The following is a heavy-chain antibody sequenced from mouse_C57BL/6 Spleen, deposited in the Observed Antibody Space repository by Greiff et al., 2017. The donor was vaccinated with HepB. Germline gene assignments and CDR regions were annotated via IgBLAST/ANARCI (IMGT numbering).Heavy chain of an antibody. V-gene: IGHV1-66*01. CDR2: IYPGSGNT. D-gene: IGHD1-1*01. CDR1: GYSFTSYY. J-gene: IGHJ4*01. Sequence: VQLQQSGPELVKPGASVKLSCKASGYSFTSYYIHWVKQRPGQGLEWIGWIYPGSGNTKYNEKFKGKATLTADTSSSTAYMQLSSLTSEDSAVYYCARDYGSSAYYAIDYWGQGTSVTVSS. CDR3: ARDYGSSAYYAIDY.